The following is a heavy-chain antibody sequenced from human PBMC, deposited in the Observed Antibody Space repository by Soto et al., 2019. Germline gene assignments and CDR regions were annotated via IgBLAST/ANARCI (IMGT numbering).Heavy chain of an antibody. CDR2: IIPIFGTA. Sequence: ASVKVSCKASGGTFSSYAISWVRQAPGQGLEWMGGIIPIFGTANYAQKFQGRVTITADKSTSTAYMELSSLRSEDTAVYYCARGQLYYDFWSGYYDYWGQGTLVTVSS. V-gene: IGHV1-69*06. D-gene: IGHD3-3*01. J-gene: IGHJ4*02. CDR3: ARGQLYYDFWSGYYDY. CDR1: GGTFSSYA.